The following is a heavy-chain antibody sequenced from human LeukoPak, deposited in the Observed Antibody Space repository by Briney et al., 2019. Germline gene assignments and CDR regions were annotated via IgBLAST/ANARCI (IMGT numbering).Heavy chain of an antibody. J-gene: IGHJ4*02. D-gene: IGHD1-26*01. Sequence: SETLSLTCTVSGASISRSYWSWIRQPPGKGLEWIGYIYYTGSTNYNPSLKSRVTISVDTSKNQFSLKLTSVTAADTAVYYCASGQVGATTLFDYWGQGTLVTVSS. CDR2: IYYTGST. CDR3: ASGQVGATTLFDY. CDR1: GASISRSY. V-gene: IGHV4-59*01.